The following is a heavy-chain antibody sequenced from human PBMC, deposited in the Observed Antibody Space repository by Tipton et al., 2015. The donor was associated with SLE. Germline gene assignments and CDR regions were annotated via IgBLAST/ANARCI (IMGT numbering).Heavy chain of an antibody. CDR1: GDSVGTNY. D-gene: IGHD1-7*01. J-gene: IGHJ4*02. CDR3: ARVLTGTSTFDY. CDR2: LYGSGSPT. V-gene: IGHV4-4*07. Sequence: TLSLTCTVSGDSVGTNYWNWIRQPAGKGLEWIGRLYGSGSPTHYNPSLEGRVTVSVDTSQNQVSLKLTSVTAADTAGYYCARVLTGTSTFDYWGQGTLVTVSS.